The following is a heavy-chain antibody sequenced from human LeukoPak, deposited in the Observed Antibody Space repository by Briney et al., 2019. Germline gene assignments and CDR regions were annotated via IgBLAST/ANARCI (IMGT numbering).Heavy chain of an antibody. CDR2: ISAYNGNT. Sequence: GASVKVSCKASGYTFTSYGISWVRQAPGQGLEWMGWISAYNGNTNYAQKLQGRVTMTTDTSTSTAYMELRSLRSDDTAVYYCARDSSSSADYCYGMDVWGQGTTVTVSS. J-gene: IGHJ6*02. D-gene: IGHD6-6*01. CDR1: GYTFTSYG. CDR3: ARDSSSSADYCYGMDV. V-gene: IGHV1-18*01.